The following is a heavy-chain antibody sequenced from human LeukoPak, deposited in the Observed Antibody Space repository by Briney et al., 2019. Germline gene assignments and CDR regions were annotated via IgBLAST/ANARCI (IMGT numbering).Heavy chain of an antibody. CDR1: DESFSGYY. V-gene: IGHV4-34*01. CDR2: INHSGST. Sequence: PSETLSLTCAVYDESFSGYYWSWIRQPPGKGLEWIGEINHSGSTNYNPSLKSRVTISVDTSKNQFSLELSSVTAADTAVYYCARHLTDPDIVVVPAALFDYWGQGTLVTVSS. J-gene: IGHJ4*02. CDR3: ARHLTDPDIVVVPAALFDY. D-gene: IGHD2-2*01.